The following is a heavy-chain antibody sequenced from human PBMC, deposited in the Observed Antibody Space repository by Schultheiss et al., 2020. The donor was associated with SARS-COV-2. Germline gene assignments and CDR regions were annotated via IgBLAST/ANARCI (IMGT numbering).Heavy chain of an antibody. V-gene: IGHV3-30*03. Sequence: GGSLRLSCAASGFTFSSYGMHWVRQAPGKGLEWVAVISYDGSNKYYADSVKGRFTISRDNSKNTLYLQMNSLRAEDTAVYYCARDRGELVPFWGQGTLVTVSS. CDR1: GFTFSSYG. D-gene: IGHD3-16*01. CDR3: ARDRGELVPF. J-gene: IGHJ4*02. CDR2: ISYDGSNK.